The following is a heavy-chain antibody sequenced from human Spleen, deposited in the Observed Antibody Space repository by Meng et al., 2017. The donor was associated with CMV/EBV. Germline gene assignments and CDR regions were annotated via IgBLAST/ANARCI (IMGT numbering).Heavy chain of an antibody. CDR1: GGSISNYY. CDR2: IYYSGSTNYNP. CDR3: ARSSRPDYYYRYLDY. V-gene: IGHV4-59*12. Sequence: SETLSLTCSVSGGSISNYYWSWIRQPPGKGLEWIGYIYYSGSTNYNPNYNPSLKSRVTISVDTSKNQFSLKLSSVTAADTAVYYCARSSRPDYYYRYLDYWGQGTLVTVSS. D-gene: IGHD3-10*01. J-gene: IGHJ4*02.